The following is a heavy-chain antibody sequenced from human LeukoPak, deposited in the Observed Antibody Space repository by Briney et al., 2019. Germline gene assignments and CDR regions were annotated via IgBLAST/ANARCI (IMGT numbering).Heavy chain of an antibody. CDR2: IIPIFGTA. CDR3: ARDYVGYYYYMDV. Sequence: SVKVSCKASGGTFSSYAISWVRQAPGQGLEWMGRIIPIFGTANYAQKFQGRVTITTDESTSTAYMEMSSLRSEDTAVYYCARDYVGYYYYMDVWGKGTTVTVSS. CDR1: GGTFSSYA. J-gene: IGHJ6*03. D-gene: IGHD3-16*01. V-gene: IGHV1-69*05.